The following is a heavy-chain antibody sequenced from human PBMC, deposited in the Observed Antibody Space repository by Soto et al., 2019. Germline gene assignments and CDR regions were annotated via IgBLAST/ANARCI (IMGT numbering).Heavy chain of an antibody. Sequence: QVQLVESGGGLVKPGGSLRLSCAASGFTFSDYYMSWIRQAPGKGLEWVSYISSSGSTIYYADSVKGRFTISRDNAKNSLYVKMNSLRAADTAVYYCAREGGCSSTSCPSGQYYMDVWGKGTTVTVSS. CDR2: ISSSGSTI. D-gene: IGHD2-2*01. V-gene: IGHV3-11*01. CDR1: GFTFSDYY. J-gene: IGHJ6*03. CDR3: AREGGCSSTSCPSGQYYMDV.